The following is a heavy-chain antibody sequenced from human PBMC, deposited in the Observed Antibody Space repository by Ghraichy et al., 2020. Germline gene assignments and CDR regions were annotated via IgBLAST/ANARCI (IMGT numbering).Heavy chain of an antibody. J-gene: IGHJ4*02. V-gene: IGHV3-15*01. Sequence: GGSLRLSCAASGFTFSDAWMSWVRQVPGKGLEWVGRIRSRADGGKTDYAAPVQGRFTISRDDSKDTLYLQMSSLKIEVTAVYYCTTDPAAMYFENWGQGTLVTVSP. D-gene: IGHD2-2*01. CDR3: TTDPAAMYFEN. CDR1: GFTFSDAW. CDR2: IRSRADGGKT.